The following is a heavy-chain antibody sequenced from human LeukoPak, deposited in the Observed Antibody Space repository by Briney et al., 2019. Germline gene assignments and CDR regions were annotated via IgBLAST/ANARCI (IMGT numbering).Heavy chain of an antibody. Sequence: PSETLSLTCSVSGGSIRGGTYYWGWIRQPPGKGLEWIGTIYYTGSTYYNRALKSRVTISVDTSKNQFSLKLSSVTAADTAVYYCASGAYSFYYMDVWGKGTTVTISS. CDR1: GGSIRGGTYY. D-gene: IGHD5-18*01. V-gene: IGHV4-39*07. CDR3: ASGAYSFYYMDV. CDR2: IYYTGST. J-gene: IGHJ6*03.